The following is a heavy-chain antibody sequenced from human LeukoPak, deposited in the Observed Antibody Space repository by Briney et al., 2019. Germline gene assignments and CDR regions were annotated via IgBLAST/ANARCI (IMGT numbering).Heavy chain of an antibody. V-gene: IGHV3-20*01. J-gene: IGHJ4*02. D-gene: IGHD2-21*01. CDR2: INWNGGST. CDR1: GFTFDDYG. Sequence: GESLRLSCAASGFTFDDYGMSWVRQAPGKGLEWVSGINWNGGSTGYADSVKDRFTISRDNAKNSLYLQMNSLRAEDTALYHCARDGRSYCGGDCYDYWGQGTLVTVSS. CDR3: ARDGRSYCGGDCYDY.